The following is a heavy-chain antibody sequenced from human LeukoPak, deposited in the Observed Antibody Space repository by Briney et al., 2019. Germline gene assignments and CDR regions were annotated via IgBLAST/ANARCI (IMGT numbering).Heavy chain of an antibody. CDR1: GGSISSGSYY. J-gene: IGHJ6*03. Sequence: SQTLSLTRTVSGGSISSGSYYWSWIRQPAGKGLEWIGRIYTSGSTNYNPSLKSRVTISVDTSKNQFSLKLSSVTAADTAVYYCARDRTAMEPYYYYYMDVWGKGTTVTISS. CDR2: IYTSGST. CDR3: ARDRTAMEPYYYYYMDV. V-gene: IGHV4-61*02. D-gene: IGHD5-18*01.